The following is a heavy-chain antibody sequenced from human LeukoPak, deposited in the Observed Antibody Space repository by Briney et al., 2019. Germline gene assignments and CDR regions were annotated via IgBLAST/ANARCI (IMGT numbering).Heavy chain of an antibody. CDR3: AREIVGASHFDY. Sequence: GGFLRLSCAASGFTFDDYGMSWVRQAPGKGLEWVSTINWNGGSRRYADSVKGRFTISRDNAKNFLYVQMNSLRAEDTAFYYCAREIVGASHFDYWGQGTLVTVSS. CDR2: INWNGGSR. CDR1: GFTFDDYG. J-gene: IGHJ4*02. V-gene: IGHV3-20*04. D-gene: IGHD1-26*01.